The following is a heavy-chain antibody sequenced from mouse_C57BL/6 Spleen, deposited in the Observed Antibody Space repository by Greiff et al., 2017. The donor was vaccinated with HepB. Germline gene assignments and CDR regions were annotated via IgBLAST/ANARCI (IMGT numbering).Heavy chain of an antibody. V-gene: IGHV1-82*01. CDR2: IYPGDGDT. CDR1: GYAFSSSW. J-gene: IGHJ1*03. D-gene: IGHD2-4*01. Sequence: QVQLQQSGPELVKPGASVKISCKASGYAFSSSWMNWVKQRPGKGLEWIGRIYPGDGDTNYNGKFKGKATLTADKSSSTAYMQLSSLTSEDSAVYFCARGGGYDYDEGYFDVWGTGTTVTVSS. CDR3: ARGGGYDYDEGYFDV.